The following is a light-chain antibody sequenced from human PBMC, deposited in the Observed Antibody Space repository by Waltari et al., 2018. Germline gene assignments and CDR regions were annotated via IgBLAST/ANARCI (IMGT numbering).Light chain of an antibody. V-gene: IGKV3-20*01. CDR2: GAS. J-gene: IGKJ1*01. Sequence: IVLTHSPGTLSLSPGASVTLSCRASQSVSRALAWYQQKPGQAPRLLMYGASSRATGIPDRFSGSGSGTDFSLTISRLEPEDFAVYYCQHYVRLPVTFGQGTKVEIK. CDR3: QHYVRLPVT. CDR1: QSVSRA.